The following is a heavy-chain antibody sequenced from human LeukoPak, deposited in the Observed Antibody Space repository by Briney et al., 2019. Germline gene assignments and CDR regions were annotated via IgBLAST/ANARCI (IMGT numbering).Heavy chain of an antibody. D-gene: IGHD6-13*01. Sequence: ASVKVSCKASGYTFTSYDINWVRQATGQGLEWMVWMNHNSGNTGYAQKFQGRIIVSRNTSISTAYMELSRLTSEDTDIYYCARIAAAGNRRLNYWGQGTLVTVAS. CDR2: MNHNSGNT. V-gene: IGHV1-8*01. CDR3: ARIAAAGNRRLNY. CDR1: GYTFTSYD. J-gene: IGHJ4*02.